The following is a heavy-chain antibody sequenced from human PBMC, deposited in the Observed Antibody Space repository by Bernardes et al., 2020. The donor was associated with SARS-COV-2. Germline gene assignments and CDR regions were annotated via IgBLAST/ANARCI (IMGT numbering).Heavy chain of an antibody. V-gene: IGHV4-59*01. J-gene: IGHJ6*02. CDR2: IYYIGNT. CDR1: GGSISNYY. CDR3: ARAHYDFWSGYTESFYYGMDV. Sequence: SETLSLTCTVSGGSISNYYWTWIRQPPGKGLEWIGYIYYIGNTNYNTSLKTRVTISVTTSKNQFSLRLSSVTAADTAVYYCARAHYDFWSGYTESFYYGMDVWGQGTTVTVSS. D-gene: IGHD3-3*01.